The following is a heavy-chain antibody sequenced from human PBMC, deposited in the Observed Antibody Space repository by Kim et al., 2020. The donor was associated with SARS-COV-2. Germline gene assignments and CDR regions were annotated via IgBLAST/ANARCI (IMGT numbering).Heavy chain of an antibody. Sequence: GGSLRLSCAASGFTFSSYGMHWVRQAPGKGLEWVAVISYDGSNKYYADSVKGRFTISRDNSKNTLYLQMNSLRAEDTAVYYCAKDSDHMAYDSSGYLDYWGRGTLVTVSS. CDR1: GFTFSSYG. CDR2: ISYDGSNK. CDR3: AKDSDHMAYDSSGYLDY. D-gene: IGHD3-22*01. V-gene: IGHV3-30*18. J-gene: IGHJ4*02.